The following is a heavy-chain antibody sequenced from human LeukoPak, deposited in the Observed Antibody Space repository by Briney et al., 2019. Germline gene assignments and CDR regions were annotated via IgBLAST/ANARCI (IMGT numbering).Heavy chain of an antibody. D-gene: IGHD3-16*02. CDR1: GFTFSTFG. CDR3: ASHTKYDYVWGSYRFSPSKIDY. J-gene: IGHJ4*02. Sequence: PGGSLRLSCAASGFTFSTFGMHWVRQAPGKGLDWVALISYDGSIKYYADSVKGRFTISRDNSKNTLYLQMNSLRAEDTAVYYCASHTKYDYVWGSYRFSPSKIDYWGQGTLVTVSS. CDR2: ISYDGSIK. V-gene: IGHV3-30*03.